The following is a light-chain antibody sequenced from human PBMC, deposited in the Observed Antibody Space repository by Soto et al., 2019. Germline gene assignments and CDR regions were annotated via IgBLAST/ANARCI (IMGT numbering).Light chain of an antibody. V-gene: IGLV1-40*01. Sequence: QSVLTQPPSVSGAPGQKVTISCTGSSSNIGAGSDVHWYQQLPGTAPKLLIYGNTNRPSGVPDRFAGSKSGTSASLAITGLQAEDDADYYCQSYDRNLRLAHVFGTGTKVTVL. CDR2: GNT. J-gene: IGLJ1*01. CDR3: QSYDRNLRLAHV. CDR1: SSNIGAGSD.